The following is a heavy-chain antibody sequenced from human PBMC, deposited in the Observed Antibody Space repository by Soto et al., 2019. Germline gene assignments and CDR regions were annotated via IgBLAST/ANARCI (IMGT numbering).Heavy chain of an antibody. CDR2: INPNSGGT. V-gene: IGHV1-2*02. J-gene: IGHJ5*02. Sequence: QVQLVQSGAEVKKPGASVKVSCKASGYTFTGYYMHWVRQAPGQGLEWMGWINPNSGGTNYAQKFQGRVTMTRDTSISTAYMELSRLRSDDTAVYYCAREKGILLWFGELPNQEGGFDPWGQGTLVTVSS. D-gene: IGHD3-10*01. CDR3: AREKGILLWFGELPNQEGGFDP. CDR1: GYTFTGYY.